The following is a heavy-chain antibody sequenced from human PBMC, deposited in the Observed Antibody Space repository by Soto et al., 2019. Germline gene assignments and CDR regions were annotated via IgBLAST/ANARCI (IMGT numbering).Heavy chain of an antibody. J-gene: IGHJ5*01. CDR2: MNPKSGNT. D-gene: IGHD1-1*01. V-gene: IGHV1-8*02. Sequence: ASVKVSCKASAYTFSSADITWVRQATGQGPEWMGWMNPKSGNTGYSQKFQGRVTMTRDTSTNTAYMELSSLRYDDTAVYYCARYRGVSGTGSSWFDSWGQGTLVTVSS. CDR3: ARYRGVSGTGSSWFDS. CDR1: AYTFSSAD.